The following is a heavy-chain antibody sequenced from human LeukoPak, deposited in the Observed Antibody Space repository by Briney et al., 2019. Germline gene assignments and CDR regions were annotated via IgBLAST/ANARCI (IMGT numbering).Heavy chain of an antibody. J-gene: IGHJ4*02. Sequence: GGSLRLSCAASGFTFSRGWIHWVRQAPGKGLVWVSCISTDGAKTIYADSVKGRFTISRDNAKNTLFLQMNSLRAEDTAVYYCARDGYGFGAFDYWGQGTLVTVSS. CDR3: ARDGYGFGAFDY. CDR2: ISTDGAKT. D-gene: IGHD5-18*01. V-gene: IGHV3-74*01. CDR1: GFTFSRGW.